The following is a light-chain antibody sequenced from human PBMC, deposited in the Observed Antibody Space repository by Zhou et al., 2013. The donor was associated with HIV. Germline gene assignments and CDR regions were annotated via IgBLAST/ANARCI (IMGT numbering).Light chain of an antibody. CDR1: QDIRNS. CDR2: SAS. CDR3: QKYDNAPRT. Sequence: DIQMTQSPSSLSASVGDRVIITCRASQDIRNSLAWYQQKPGTVPKLLIYSASTLQSGVPSRFSGSGSGTHFTLTITSLQPEDVATYFCQKYDNAPRTFGQGTKVE. J-gene: IGKJ1*01. V-gene: IGKV1-27*01.